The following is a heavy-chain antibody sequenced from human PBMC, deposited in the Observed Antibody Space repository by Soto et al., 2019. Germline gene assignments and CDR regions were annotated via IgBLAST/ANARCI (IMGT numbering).Heavy chain of an antibody. V-gene: IGHV1-3*01. D-gene: IGHD3-22*01. Sequence: ASVKVSCKASGYSFTSYAMHWVRQAPGQRLEWMGWINAGNGNTKYSQKFQGRVTITRDTSASTAYMELSSLRSEDTAVYYCARDVYYYDSSGYLRAFAIWGQGTMVTVSS. J-gene: IGHJ3*02. CDR3: ARDVYYYDSSGYLRAFAI. CDR2: INAGNGNT. CDR1: GYSFTSYA.